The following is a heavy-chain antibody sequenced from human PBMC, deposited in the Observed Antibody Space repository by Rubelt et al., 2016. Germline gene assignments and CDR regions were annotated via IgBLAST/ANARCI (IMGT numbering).Heavy chain of an antibody. V-gene: IGHV3-7*01. D-gene: IGHD5-24*01. CDR1: GFTVSSNY. CDR2: IKQDGSEK. J-gene: IGHJ4*02. Sequence: GGGLVQPGGSLRLSCAASGFTVSSNYMSWVRQAPGKGLEWVANIKQDGSEKYYVDSVKGRFTISRDNAKNSLYLQMNRLRAEDTAVYYCTRSMATAQWGQGTLVTVSS. CDR3: TRSMATAQ.